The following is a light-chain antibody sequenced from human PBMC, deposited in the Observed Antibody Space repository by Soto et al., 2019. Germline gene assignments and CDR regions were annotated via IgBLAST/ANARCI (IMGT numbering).Light chain of an antibody. CDR1: SSDVGAYKY. CDR2: EVN. V-gene: IGLV2-8*01. Sequence: QSALTQPPSASGSPGQSVTVSCTGTSSDVGAYKYVSWYQHHPGKAPKLIIFEVNKRPSGVPDRFSDSKSGNSASLTVSGLQAEDEADYYCSAYAGNNRLIFGGGTKLTVL. J-gene: IGLJ2*01. CDR3: SAYAGNNRLI.